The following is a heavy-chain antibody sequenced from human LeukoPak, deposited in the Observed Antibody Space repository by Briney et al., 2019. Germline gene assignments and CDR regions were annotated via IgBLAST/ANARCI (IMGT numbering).Heavy chain of an antibody. CDR2: ISYDGSNK. D-gene: IGHD2-2*01. CDR3: ANGAHPDSSHYYFDY. CDR1: GFTFSSYG. J-gene: IGHJ4*02. V-gene: IGHV3-30*18. Sequence: GRSLRLSCAASGFTFSSYGMHWVRQAPGKGLEWVAVISYDGSNKYYADSVKGRFTISRDNSKNTVFLQMNSLRGEDTAVYYCANGAHPDSSHYYFDYWGQGALVTVSS.